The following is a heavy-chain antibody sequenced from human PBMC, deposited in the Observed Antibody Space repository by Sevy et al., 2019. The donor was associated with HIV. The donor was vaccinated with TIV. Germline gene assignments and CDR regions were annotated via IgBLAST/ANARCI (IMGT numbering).Heavy chain of an antibody. D-gene: IGHD2-2*01. V-gene: IGHV3-23*01. CDR2: IRGSGGST. J-gene: IGHJ4*02. CDR1: GFTFSSYT. CDR3: AKYGGHCSSTSCKYSFDY. Sequence: GGSLRLSCAASGFTFSSYTMSWVRQAPGKGLEWVSAIRGSGGSTYYTGSAQGRFTISRDNSKNTLYLQMDSLRAEDTAVYYCAKYGGHCSSTSCKYSFDYWGQGTLVTVSS.